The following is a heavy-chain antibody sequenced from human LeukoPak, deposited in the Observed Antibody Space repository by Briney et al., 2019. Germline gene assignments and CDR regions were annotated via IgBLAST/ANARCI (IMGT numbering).Heavy chain of an antibody. D-gene: IGHD3-10*01. CDR2: ISYDGSNK. CDR1: GYTFSSYG. J-gene: IGHJ4*02. CDR3: AKHYYYGSGSQDYFDY. Sequence: GGSLRLSCAASGYTFSSYGMHWVRQAPGKGLEWVAVISYDGSNKYYADSVKGRFTISRDNSKNTLYLQMNSLRAEDTAVYFCAKHYYYGSGSQDYFDYWGQGTLVTVSS. V-gene: IGHV3-30*18.